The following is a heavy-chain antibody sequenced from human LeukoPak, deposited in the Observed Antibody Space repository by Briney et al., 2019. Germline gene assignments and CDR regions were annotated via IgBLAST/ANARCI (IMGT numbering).Heavy chain of an antibody. Sequence: PGGSLRLSCVASGFTFSSYEMNWVRQAPGKGLEWVSYISSSGSTIYYADSVKGRFTISRDNAKNSLYLQMNSLRAEDTAVYYCARDGSNYYYGMDVWGKGTTVTVSS. CDR3: ARDGSNYYYGMDV. V-gene: IGHV3-48*03. CDR2: ISSSGSTI. CDR1: GFTFSSYE. J-gene: IGHJ6*04. D-gene: IGHD3-10*01.